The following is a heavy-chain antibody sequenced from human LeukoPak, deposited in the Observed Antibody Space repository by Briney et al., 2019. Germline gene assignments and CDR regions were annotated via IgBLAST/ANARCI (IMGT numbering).Heavy chain of an antibody. CDR1: GGTFSSYA. CDR2: IIPILGTA. D-gene: IGHD6-13*01. J-gene: IGHJ3*02. CDR3: ARGFVAAAGISDAFDI. V-gene: IGHV1-69*05. Sequence: GASVKVSCKASGGTFSSYAISWVRQAPGQGLEWMGGIIPILGTANYAQKFQGRVTITTDESTSTAYMELSSLRFEDTAVYYCARGFVAAAGISDAFDIWGQGTMVTVSS.